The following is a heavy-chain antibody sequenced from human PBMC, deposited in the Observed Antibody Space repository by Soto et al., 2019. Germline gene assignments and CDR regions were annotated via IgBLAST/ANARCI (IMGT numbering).Heavy chain of an antibody. CDR2: ISYSAKT. CDR1: GYSITSGFY. D-gene: IGHD3-16*01. V-gene: IGHV4-38-2*01. CDR3: TRGAGAPWVRFDS. Sequence: PSETLSLTCGVSGYSITSGFYWGWVRHSPGKGLEWIGTISYSAKTFYNPSLASRFSMAVDSSKNQFSLRLTSVTAADTALYYCTRGAGAPWVRFDSWGRGILVTVSS. J-gene: IGHJ4*02.